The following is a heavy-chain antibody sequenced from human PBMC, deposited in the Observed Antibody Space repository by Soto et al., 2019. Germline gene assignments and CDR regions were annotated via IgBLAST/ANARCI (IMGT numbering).Heavy chain of an antibody. V-gene: IGHV3-53*01. CDR1: AFTVSSNY. Sequence: PVGSLRLSCAASAFTVSSNYMSWVRQAPGKGLEWVSVIYSGGSTYYADSVKGRFTIFRDNSKNTLYLQMNSLRAEDTAVYYCARAYSSGWWEYFQHWGQGTLVTVSS. D-gene: IGHD6-19*01. CDR2: IYSGGST. CDR3: ARAYSSGWWEYFQH. J-gene: IGHJ1*01.